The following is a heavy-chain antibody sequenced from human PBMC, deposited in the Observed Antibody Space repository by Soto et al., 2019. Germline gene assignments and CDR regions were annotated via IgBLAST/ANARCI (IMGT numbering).Heavy chain of an antibody. D-gene: IGHD3-22*01. CDR1: GYTLTSYG. Sequence: ASVKVSCKASGYTLTSYGISWVRQAPGQGLEWMGWISAYNGNTNYTQKLQGRVTMTTDTSTSTAYMELRSLRSDDTAVYYCARFGDSNIYDSSGYSIWRQGTMVTVSS. V-gene: IGHV1-18*01. CDR3: ARFGDSNIYDSSGYSI. J-gene: IGHJ3*02. CDR2: ISAYNGNT.